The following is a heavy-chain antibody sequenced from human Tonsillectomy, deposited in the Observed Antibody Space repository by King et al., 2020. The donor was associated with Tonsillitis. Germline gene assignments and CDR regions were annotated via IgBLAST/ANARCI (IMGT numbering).Heavy chain of an antibody. CDR3: ARVLGVLWFGEGGGMDV. CDR2: ISYDGSNK. V-gene: IGHV3-30-3*01. J-gene: IGHJ6*02. Sequence: VQLVESGGGVVQPGRSLRLSCAASGFTFSSYAMHWVRQAPGKGLEWVAVISYDGSNKYYADSVKGRFTISRDNSKNTLYLQMNSLRAEDTAVYYCARVLGVLWFGEGGGMDVWGQGTTVTVSS. CDR1: GFTFSSYA. D-gene: IGHD3-10*01.